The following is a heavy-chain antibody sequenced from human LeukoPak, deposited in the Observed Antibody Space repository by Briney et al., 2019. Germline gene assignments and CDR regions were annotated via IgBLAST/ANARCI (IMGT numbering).Heavy chain of an antibody. CDR3: ARVKTMIIVVSLFDY. CDR1: GYTFTGYY. J-gene: IGHJ4*02. V-gene: IGHV1-2*02. D-gene: IGHD3-22*01. CDR2: INPNSGGT. Sequence: GASVKVSCKASGYTFTGYYMHWVRQAPGQGLEWMGWINPNSGGTNYAQQFQGRLTMTRDTSISTAYMELSRLRSDDTAVYYRARVKTMIIVVSLFDYWGQGTLVTVSS.